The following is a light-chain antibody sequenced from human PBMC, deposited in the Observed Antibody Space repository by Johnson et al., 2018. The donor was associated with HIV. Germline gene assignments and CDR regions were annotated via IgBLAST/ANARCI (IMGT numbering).Light chain of an antibody. Sequence: QSVLTQPPSVSAAPGQKVTISCSGSSSKIGNKYVSWYQQFPGTAPKVLIYDNSKRPSGIPDRFSGSKSGTSATLDITGLQTGDEADYYCGTWDSSLSAGVFGTGTKVTVL. CDR1: SSKIGNKY. J-gene: IGLJ1*01. V-gene: IGLV1-51*01. CDR3: GTWDSSLSAGV. CDR2: DNS.